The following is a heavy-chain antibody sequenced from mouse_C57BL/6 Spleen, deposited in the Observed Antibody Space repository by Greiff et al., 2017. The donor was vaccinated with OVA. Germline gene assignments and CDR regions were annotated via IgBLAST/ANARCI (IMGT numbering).Heavy chain of an antibody. CDR3: ARSGSMDSNYEYFDV. Sequence: QVQLQQPGAELVKPGASVKLSCKASGYTFTSYWMQWVKQRPGQGLEWIGEIDPSDSYTNYNQKFKGKATLTVDTSASTAYMQHSSLTSEDSAVYYSARSGSMDSNYEYFDVWGTGTTVTVSS. V-gene: IGHV1-50*01. J-gene: IGHJ1*03. CDR2: IDPSDSYT. CDR1: GYTFTSYW. D-gene: IGHD2-5*01.